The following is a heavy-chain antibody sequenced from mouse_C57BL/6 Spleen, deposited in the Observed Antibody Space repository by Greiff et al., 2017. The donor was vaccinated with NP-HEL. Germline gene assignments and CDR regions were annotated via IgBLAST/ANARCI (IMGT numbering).Heavy chain of an antibody. CDR3: ARSLTGIDY. D-gene: IGHD4-1*01. V-gene: IGHV1-64*01. CDR1: GYTFTSYW. CDR2: IHPNSGST. Sequence: VQLQQPGAELVKPGASVKLSCKASGYTFTSYWMHWVKQRPGQGLEWIGMIHPNSGSTNYNEKFKRKATLTVDKSSSPAYMQLSSLTSEDSAVDYGARSLTGIDYWGQGTTLTVSS. J-gene: IGHJ2*01.